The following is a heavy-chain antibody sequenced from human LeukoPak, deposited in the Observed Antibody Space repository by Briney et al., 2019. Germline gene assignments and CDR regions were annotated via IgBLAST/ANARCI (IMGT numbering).Heavy chain of an antibody. V-gene: IGHV3-30-3*01. CDR2: ISYDGSNK. Sequence: PGGSLRLSCAASGFTFSSYAMHWVRQAPGKGLEWVAVISYDGSNKYYADSVKGRFTISRDNSKNTLYLQMNSLRAEDTAVYYCARDGESCSSTSCHELWGLFDYWGQGTLVTVSS. D-gene: IGHD2-2*01. CDR3: ARDGESCSSTSCHELWGLFDY. CDR1: GFTFSSYA. J-gene: IGHJ4*02.